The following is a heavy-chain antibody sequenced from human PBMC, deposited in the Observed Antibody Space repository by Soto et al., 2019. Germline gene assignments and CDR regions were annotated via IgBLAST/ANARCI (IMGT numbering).Heavy chain of an antibody. D-gene: IGHD2-15*01. V-gene: IGHV3-21*04. CDR1: GFTFSSYS. CDR2: ISSSSSYI. Sequence: GVLRLSCAASGFTFSSYSMNWVRQAPGKGLEWVSSISSSSSYIYYADSVKGRFTISRDNSKNTLYLQMNSLRVEDTAVYYCAKGKYCSGGPCYSSFMDVWGIGTTVTVSS. J-gene: IGHJ6*03. CDR3: AKGKYCSGGPCYSSFMDV.